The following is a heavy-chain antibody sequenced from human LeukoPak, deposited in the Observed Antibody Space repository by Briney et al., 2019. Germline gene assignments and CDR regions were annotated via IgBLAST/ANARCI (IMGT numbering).Heavy chain of an antibody. CDR2: INPSGGST. J-gene: IGHJ4*02. CDR1: GYTFTSYY. D-gene: IGHD3-22*01. CDR3: ARGLYYYDSSGYYSFDY. V-gene: IGHV1-46*01. Sequence: ASVKVSCTASGYTFTSYYMHWVRQAPGQGLEWMGIINPSGGSTSYAQKFQGRVTMTRDTSTSTVYMELSSLRSEDTAVYYCARGLYYYDSSGYYSFDYWGQGTLVTVSS.